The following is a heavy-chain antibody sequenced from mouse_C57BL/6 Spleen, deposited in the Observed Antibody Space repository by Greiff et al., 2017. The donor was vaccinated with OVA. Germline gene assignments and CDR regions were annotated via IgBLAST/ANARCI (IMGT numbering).Heavy chain of an antibody. D-gene: IGHD2-1*01. Sequence: ESGPGLVKPSQSLSLTCSVTGYSITSGYYWNWIRQFPGNKLEWMGYISYDGSNNYNPSLKNRISITRDTSKNQFFLKLNSVTTEDTATYYCASGYGNKPFAYWGKGTLVTVSA. J-gene: IGHJ3*01. CDR1: GYSITSGYY. CDR3: ASGYGNKPFAY. V-gene: IGHV3-6*01. CDR2: ISYDGSN.